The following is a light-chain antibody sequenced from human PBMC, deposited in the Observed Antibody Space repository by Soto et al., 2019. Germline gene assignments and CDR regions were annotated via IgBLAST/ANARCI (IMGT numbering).Light chain of an antibody. Sequence: QSALTQPASVSGSPGQSITLSCTGTSSDVGSYNYVSWYQQHPGKAPELIIYDVIGRPSGVSNRFSGSKSGNTASLTISGLQAEDEADYYCSSYTTSSSVVFGGGTKLTVL. J-gene: IGLJ2*01. CDR3: SSYTTSSSVV. V-gene: IGLV2-14*03. CDR1: SSDVGSYNY. CDR2: DVI.